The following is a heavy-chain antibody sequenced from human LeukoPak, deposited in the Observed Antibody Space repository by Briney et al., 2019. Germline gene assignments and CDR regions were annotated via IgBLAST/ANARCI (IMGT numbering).Heavy chain of an antibody. CDR3: ARGQGIAVAGYYFDY. Sequence: GGSLRLSCAASGFTVSSNYMGWVRQAPGKGLEWVSVIYSGGSTYYADSVKGRFTISRDNSKNTLYLQMNSLRAEDTAVYYCARGQGIAVAGYYFDYWGQGTLVTVSS. V-gene: IGHV3-53*01. D-gene: IGHD6-19*01. CDR1: GFTVSSNY. J-gene: IGHJ4*02. CDR2: IYSGGST.